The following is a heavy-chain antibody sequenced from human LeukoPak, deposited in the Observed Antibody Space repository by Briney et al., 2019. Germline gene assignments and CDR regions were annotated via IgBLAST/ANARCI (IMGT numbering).Heavy chain of an antibody. J-gene: IGHJ6*02. Sequence: ASVKVSCKVSGYTLTELSMHWVRQAPGKGLEWMGGFDPEDGETIYAQKFQGRVTMTEDTSTDTAYMELSSLRSEDTAVYYCARVLVKVAAAEYYYGMDVWGQETTVTVSS. CDR2: FDPEDGET. D-gene: IGHD6-13*01. V-gene: IGHV1-24*01. CDR3: ARVLVKVAAAEYYYGMDV. CDR1: GYTLTELS.